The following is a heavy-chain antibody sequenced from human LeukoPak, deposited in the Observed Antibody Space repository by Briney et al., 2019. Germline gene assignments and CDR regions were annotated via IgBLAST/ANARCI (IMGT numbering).Heavy chain of an antibody. J-gene: IGHJ4*02. CDR1: GFSFSTYG. CDR2: IWYDGNNK. CDR3: ARGLRVDYDFWSGYPDY. Sequence: PGRSLRLSCAASGFSFSTYGVLWVRQAPGKGLEWVAVIWYDGNNKYYADSVKGRLTISRDNSKDTLYLQMNSLRAEDTAMYYCARGLRVDYDFWSGYPDYWGQGTLVTVSS. V-gene: IGHV3-33*01. D-gene: IGHD3-3*01.